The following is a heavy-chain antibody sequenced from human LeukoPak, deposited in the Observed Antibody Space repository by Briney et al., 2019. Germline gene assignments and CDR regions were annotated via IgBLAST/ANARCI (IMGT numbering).Heavy chain of an antibody. J-gene: IGHJ5*02. Sequence: SETLSLTCAVYGGSFSGYYWSWIRQPPGKGLEWIGEINHSGSTNYNPSLKSRVTISVDASKNQFSLKLSSVTAADTAVYYCARGDYDFWSGYYYGNWFDPWGQGTLVTVSS. CDR3: ARGDYDFWSGYYYGNWFDP. CDR2: INHSGST. D-gene: IGHD3-3*01. CDR1: GGSFSGYY. V-gene: IGHV4-34*01.